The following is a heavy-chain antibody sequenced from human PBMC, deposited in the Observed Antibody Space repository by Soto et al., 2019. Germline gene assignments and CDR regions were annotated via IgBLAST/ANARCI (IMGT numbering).Heavy chain of an antibody. CDR3: AREADYYDSSGYYDY. CDR2: FNAGNVNT. CDR1: GYTFTSYA. V-gene: IGHV1-3*01. D-gene: IGHD3-22*01. Sequence: QVPLVQSGAEVKKPGASVKVSCKASGYTFTSYAIHWVRQAPGQRLEWMGWFNAGNVNTKYSQKFQGRVTITRDTSSSTAYMELSSLRSEDTAVYYCAREADYYDSSGYYDYWGQGTLVTVSS. J-gene: IGHJ4*02.